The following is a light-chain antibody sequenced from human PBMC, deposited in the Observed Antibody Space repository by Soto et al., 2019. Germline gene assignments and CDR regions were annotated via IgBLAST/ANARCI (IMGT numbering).Light chain of an antibody. CDR1: QGISSY. CDR3: QQYYNYPHT. V-gene: IGKV1-8*01. Sequence: AIRMTQSPSSFSASTGDRVTITCRASQGISSYLAWYQQKPGKAPTLLIYAASTLQSGVPSRFSGSGSGTDFTLTISCLQSEDFATYYCQQYYNYPHTFGQGTKVEIK. CDR2: AAS. J-gene: IGKJ1*01.